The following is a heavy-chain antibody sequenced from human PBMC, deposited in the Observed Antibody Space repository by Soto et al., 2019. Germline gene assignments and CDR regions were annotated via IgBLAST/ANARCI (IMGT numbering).Heavy chain of an antibody. Sequence: SETLSLTCTVSGGSISSSSYYWGWIRQPPGKGLEWIGSIYYSGSTYYNPSLKSRVTISVDTSKNQFSLKLSSVTAADTAVYYCASQRSYYDILTGYSLTNPFDYWGQGTLVTVSS. J-gene: IGHJ4*02. CDR3: ASQRSYYDILTGYSLTNPFDY. V-gene: IGHV4-39*01. D-gene: IGHD3-9*01. CDR1: GGSISSSSYY. CDR2: IYYSGST.